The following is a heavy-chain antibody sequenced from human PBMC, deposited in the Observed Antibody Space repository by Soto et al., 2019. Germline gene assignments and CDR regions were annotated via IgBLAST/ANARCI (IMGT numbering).Heavy chain of an antibody. CDR1: GFTFSVYG. D-gene: IGHD2-8*01. Sequence: GGSLRLSCAASGFTFSVYGMSWVRQAPGKGLEWVSSISESGYTTYYADSVKGRFTISRDNSKNTLYLQMNSLRAEDTAVYYCAKYKSSPATNDCSNGVCHYSRPFDPWGQGTLVTVSS. V-gene: IGHV3-23*01. CDR3: AKYKSSPATNDCSNGVCHYSRPFDP. CDR2: ISESGYTT. J-gene: IGHJ5*02.